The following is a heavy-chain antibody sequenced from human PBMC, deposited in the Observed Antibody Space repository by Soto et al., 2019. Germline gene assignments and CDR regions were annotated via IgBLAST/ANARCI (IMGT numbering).Heavy chain of an antibody. CDR1: GFTFSDYY. D-gene: IGHD6-6*01. V-gene: IGHV3-11*01. J-gene: IGHJ4*02. CDR2: ITSSGSTI. Sequence: QVQLVESGGGLVKPGGSLRLSCAASGFTFSDYYMSWIRQAPGKGLESVYYITSSGSTIYYAYSVKGRLTIARDNAKNSLYLQMNSLRAEDTDVYYCARASSSDDYSGQGTLVTVSS. CDR3: ARASSSDDY.